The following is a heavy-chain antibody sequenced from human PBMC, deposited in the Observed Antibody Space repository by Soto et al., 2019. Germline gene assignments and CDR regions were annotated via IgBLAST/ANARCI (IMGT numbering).Heavy chain of an antibody. CDR1: GYTFTSYG. CDR2: ISAYNGNT. D-gene: IGHD1-26*01. V-gene: IGHV1-18*04. Sequence: ASVTVSCKSSGYTFTSYGIIWVRQAPGQVLEWMGWISAYNGNTNYAQKLQGRVTMTTDTSTSTAYMELRSLRSDDTAVYYCAREEGATSGWFDPWGQGNLVNVSA. CDR3: AREEGATSGWFDP. J-gene: IGHJ5*02.